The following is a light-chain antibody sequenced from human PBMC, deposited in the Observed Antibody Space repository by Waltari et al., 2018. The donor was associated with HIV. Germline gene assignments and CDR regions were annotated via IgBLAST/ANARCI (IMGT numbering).Light chain of an antibody. Sequence: EIVMTQSPATLSVSPGERATLSCRASKSVGSNLAWYQQKPGQAPRLLIYGASTGATGIPARFSGSGSGTEFTLTISSLQSEDFAVYYCQQYNNWPPLTFGGGTKVEIK. CDR3: QQYNNWPPLT. V-gene: IGKV3-15*01. CDR2: GAS. J-gene: IGKJ4*01. CDR1: KSVGSN.